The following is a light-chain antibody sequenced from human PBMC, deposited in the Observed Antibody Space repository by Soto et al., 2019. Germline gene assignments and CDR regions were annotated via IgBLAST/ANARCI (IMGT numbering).Light chain of an antibody. Sequence: QSVLTQPASVSGSSGQSTTISCTGTSSDVGGYNYVSWYQQHPGEAPKLMIYDVSNRPSGVSNRFSGSKSGNTASLTISGLQVEDEADYYCNSYTSRSSTTYVFRTGTKVTVL. V-gene: IGLV2-14*01. J-gene: IGLJ1*01. CDR3: NSYTSRSSTTYV. CDR2: DVS. CDR1: SSDVGGYNY.